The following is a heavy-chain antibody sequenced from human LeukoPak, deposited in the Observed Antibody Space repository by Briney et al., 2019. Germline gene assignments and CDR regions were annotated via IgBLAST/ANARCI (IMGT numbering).Heavy chain of an antibody. Sequence: PSETLSLTCTVSGGSIRSYYWNWIRQPPGKGLEWIGYIYYSGNTNYNPSLKSRVTVSTDTSKKQFSLRVSSVTAADTAVYYCARRLRIEGGSRRGDALDMWGQGTIVTVSS. CDR1: GGSIRSYY. CDR3: ARRLRIEGGSRRGDALDM. J-gene: IGHJ3*02. D-gene: IGHD1-26*01. CDR2: IYYSGNT. V-gene: IGHV4-59*08.